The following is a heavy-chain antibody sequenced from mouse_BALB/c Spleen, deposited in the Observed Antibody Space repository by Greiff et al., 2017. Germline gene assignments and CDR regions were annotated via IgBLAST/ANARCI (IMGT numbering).Heavy chain of an antibody. D-gene: IGHD2-3*01. J-gene: IGHJ2*01. CDR2: INPYNGDT. CDR1: GYSFTGYF. V-gene: IGHV1-20*02. Sequence: VHVKQSGPELVKPGASVKISCKASGYSFTGYFMNWVMQSHGKSLEWIGRINPYNGDTFYNQKFKGKATLTVDKSSSTAHMELRSLASEDSAVYYCARDYDGYLYYFDYWGQGTTLTVSS. CDR3: ARDYDGYLYYFDY.